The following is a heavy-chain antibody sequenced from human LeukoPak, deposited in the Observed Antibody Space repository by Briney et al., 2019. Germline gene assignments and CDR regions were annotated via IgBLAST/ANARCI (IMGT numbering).Heavy chain of an antibody. J-gene: IGHJ4*02. V-gene: IGHV4-59*01. CDR2: IYYSGST. CDR3: AREDGSSGYDDF. CDR1: GGSISSYY. D-gene: IGHD5-12*01. Sequence: PSETLSLTCTVSGGSISSYYWSWIRQPPGKGLEWIGYIYYSGSTNYNPSLKSRVIISVDTSKNQFSLKLSSVTAADTAVYYCAREDGSSGYDDFWGQGTLVTVSS.